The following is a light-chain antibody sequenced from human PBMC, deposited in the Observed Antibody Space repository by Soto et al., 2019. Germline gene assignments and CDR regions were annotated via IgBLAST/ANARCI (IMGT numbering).Light chain of an antibody. V-gene: IGKV3-11*01. CDR2: HAS. CDR3: HQRQSWPRT. CDR1: QSVTNN. Sequence: VLTQSASTLCVSPGEGGTLXCRASQSVTNNLAWYQHKPGQAPRLLIYHASNRATGSPARFSGSGSGTDFTRTISSLEPEDFAVYYGHQRQSWPRTFGQGTKVDIK. J-gene: IGKJ1*01.